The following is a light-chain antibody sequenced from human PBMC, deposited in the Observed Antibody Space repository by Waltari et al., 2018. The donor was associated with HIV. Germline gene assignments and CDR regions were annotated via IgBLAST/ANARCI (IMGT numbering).Light chain of an antibody. CDR2: DFN. Sequence: QSALTQPRSVSGSPGQPVTISCTGAIIGVGDSNYVSRYHHHPGQAPKLIIYDFNKRPSGVPDRFSGSKSGNTASLIISGLQTEDEADYYGFSCAGMKSLRVFGGGTKLTVL. CDR1: IIGVGDSNY. V-gene: IGLV2-11*01. CDR3: FSCAGMKSLRV. J-gene: IGLJ3*02.